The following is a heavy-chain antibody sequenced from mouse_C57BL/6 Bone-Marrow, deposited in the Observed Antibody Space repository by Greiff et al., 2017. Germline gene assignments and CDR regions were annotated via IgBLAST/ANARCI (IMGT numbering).Heavy chain of an antibody. CDR1: GFTFSSYG. J-gene: IGHJ1*03. CDR2: ISSGGSYT. Sequence: DVQLVESGGDLVKPGGSLKLSCAASGFTFSSYGMSWVRQTPDKRLEWVATISSGGSYTYYPDSVKGRFTISRDNAKNTLYLQMSSLKSEDTAMYYCARDPFYYGSSDWYFDVWGKGTTVTVSS. D-gene: IGHD1-1*01. V-gene: IGHV5-6*01. CDR3: ARDPFYYGSSDWYFDV.